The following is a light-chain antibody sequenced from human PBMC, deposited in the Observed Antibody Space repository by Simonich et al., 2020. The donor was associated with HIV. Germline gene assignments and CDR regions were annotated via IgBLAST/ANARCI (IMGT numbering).Light chain of an antibody. CDR2: DVG. Sequence: QSALTQPRSVSGAPGQSGTISCTGTSSDVGAYDYVSWYQQHPGKATKLVMFDVGKWPSGVPDRFSCAKSGNTAPLTISGLQTEDEADYYCCSYAGSYTFVFGEGTKLTVL. V-gene: IGLV2-11*01. CDR3: CSYAGSYTFV. J-gene: IGLJ2*01. CDR1: SSDVGAYDY.